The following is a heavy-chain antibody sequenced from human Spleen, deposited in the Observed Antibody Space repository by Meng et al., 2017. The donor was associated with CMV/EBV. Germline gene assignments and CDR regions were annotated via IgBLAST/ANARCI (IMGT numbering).Heavy chain of an antibody. J-gene: IGHJ6*02. D-gene: IGHD4/OR15-4a*01. Sequence: SGPTLVKPTATLTLTCTVSGFSLSNARMGVSWIRQPPGKALEWLAHIFSNDEKSYSTSLKSRFTISKDTSKSQVVLTMTNMDPVDTATYYCARDANGDDYGMDVWGQGTTVTVSS. CDR1: GFSLSNARMG. V-gene: IGHV2-26*01. CDR2: IFSNDEK. CDR3: ARDANGDDYGMDV.